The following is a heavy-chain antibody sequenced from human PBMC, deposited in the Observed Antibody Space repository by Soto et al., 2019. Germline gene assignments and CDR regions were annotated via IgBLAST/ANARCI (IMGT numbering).Heavy chain of an antibody. D-gene: IGHD2-8*02. V-gene: IGHV3-33*01. J-gene: IGHJ1*01. Sequence: PGGSLRLSCAASGFIFDTYALHWVRQAPGKGLEWVAAIWYDGSTEYYADSVKGRFTISRDNSSNTLFLLMNSLRAEDTAVYYCARDRYPSNIREAQTVRYWFDWGQGTLVTVSS. CDR1: GFIFDTYA. CDR3: ARDRYPSNIREAQTVRYWFD. CDR2: IWYDGSTE.